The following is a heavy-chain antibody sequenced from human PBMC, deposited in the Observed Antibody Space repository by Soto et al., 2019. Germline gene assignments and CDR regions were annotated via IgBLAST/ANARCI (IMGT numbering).Heavy chain of an antibody. V-gene: IGHV1-46*01. D-gene: IGHD2-21*02. J-gene: IGHJ4*02. CDR3: ARGGHVVVVTAALDY. Sequence: QVQLMQSGAEVKKPGASVEVSCKASGDTFTDYYIHWVRQAPGQGLEWMGTVNPSGGHTTYAQHCLGRVTMTRDTSTSTLYMELTSLTSDDTAVYYCARGGHVVVVTAALDYWGQRTLVTVSS. CDR1: GDTFTDYY. CDR2: VNPSGGHT.